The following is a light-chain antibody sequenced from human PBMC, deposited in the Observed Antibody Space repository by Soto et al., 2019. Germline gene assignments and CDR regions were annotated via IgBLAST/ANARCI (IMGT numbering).Light chain of an antibody. CDR1: QSISGY. CDR3: QQSFSTLLT. V-gene: IGKV1-39*01. CDR2: GAY. Sequence: IQVTQAPSSLSASILARVTITWLSSQSISGYLNWYQQKPGKAPKLLISGAYTLQSGVPSRFSGRGSGTDFTLVISSLQREDVATYHCQQSFSTLLTFGGGTKVDI. J-gene: IGKJ4*01.